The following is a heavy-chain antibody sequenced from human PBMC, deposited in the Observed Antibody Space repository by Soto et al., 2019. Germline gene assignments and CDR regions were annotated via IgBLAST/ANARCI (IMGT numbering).Heavy chain of an antibody. D-gene: IGHD1-20*01. J-gene: IGHJ4*02. V-gene: IGHV3-30*18. Sequence: GSLRLSCAASGFTFSSYGMHWVRQAPGKGLEWVAVISYDGSNKYYADSVKGRFTISRDNSKNTLYLQMNSLRAEDTAVYYCAKDRRNWNYLDYWGQGTLVTVSS. CDR1: GFTFSSYG. CDR3: AKDRRNWNYLDY. CDR2: ISYDGSNK.